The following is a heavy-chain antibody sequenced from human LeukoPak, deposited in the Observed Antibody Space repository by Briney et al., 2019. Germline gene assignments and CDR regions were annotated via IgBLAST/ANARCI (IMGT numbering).Heavy chain of an antibody. J-gene: IGHJ4*02. V-gene: IGHV3-7*05. CDR1: GFTFSSYW. Sequence: PGGSLRLSCAASGFTFSSYWMSWVRQAPGKGLEWVANIKQDGSEKYYVDSVRGRFTISRDDAKNSLYLQMNSLRAEDTAVYYCAKDGTGTTLNYWGQGTLVTVSS. CDR3: AKDGTGTTLNY. D-gene: IGHD1-1*01. CDR2: IKQDGSEK.